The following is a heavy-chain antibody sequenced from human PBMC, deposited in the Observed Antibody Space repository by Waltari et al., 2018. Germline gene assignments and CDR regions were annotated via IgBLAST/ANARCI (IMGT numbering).Heavy chain of an antibody. CDR1: GYTFTAYY. Sequence: QVQLVQSGAEVKKPGASVKVSCQASGYTFTAYYIQWVRQAPGHGLEWMGWIIPDSGGTNYAQKFQGRVTMTRDTSISTAYMELSRLRSDDTAVYYCVCRIAETYFDYWGQGTLVTVSS. CDR3: VCRIAETYFDY. CDR2: IIPDSGGT. V-gene: IGHV1-2*02. J-gene: IGHJ4*02. D-gene: IGHD6-13*01.